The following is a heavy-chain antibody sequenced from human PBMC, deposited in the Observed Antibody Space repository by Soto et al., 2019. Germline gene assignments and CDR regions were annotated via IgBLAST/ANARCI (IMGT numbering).Heavy chain of an antibody. CDR3: AGGGYYDSSGYYPLDY. D-gene: IGHD3-22*01. V-gene: IGHV4-31*03. Sequence: QVQLQESGPGLVKPSQTLSLTCTVSGGSISSGGYYWSWIRQHPGKGLEWIGYIYYSGSTYYNPSLKSRFTISVDTSKDQFSLKLSSVTAADTAVYYCAGGGYYDSSGYYPLDYWGQGTLVTVSS. J-gene: IGHJ4*02. CDR1: GGSISSGGYY. CDR2: IYYSGST.